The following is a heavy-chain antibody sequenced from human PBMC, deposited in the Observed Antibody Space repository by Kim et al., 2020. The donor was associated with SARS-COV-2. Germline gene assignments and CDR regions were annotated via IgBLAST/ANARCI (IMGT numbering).Heavy chain of an antibody. D-gene: IGHD1-1*01. J-gene: IGHJ4*02. V-gene: IGHV3-74*01. CDR2: INSDESGT. CDR3: ARGNANAFDY. Sequence: GGSLRLSCTASGFTFSSYWMHWVRQAPGKGLVWVSRINSDESGTSYADSVKGRFSISRDNPKNTLYLQMNNLRAEDTGVYYCARGNANAFDYWGQGTLVT. CDR1: GFTFSSYW.